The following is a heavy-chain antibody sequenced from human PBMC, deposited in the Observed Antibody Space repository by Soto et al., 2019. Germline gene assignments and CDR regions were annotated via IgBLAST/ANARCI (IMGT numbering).Heavy chain of an antibody. CDR1: GGSISSYY. CDR2: IYYSGST. V-gene: IGHV4-59*01. CDR3: ARVAITVTQTPYYYYMDV. D-gene: IGHD4-17*01. Sequence: SETLSLTCTVSGGSISSYYWSWIRQPPGKGLEWIGYIYYSGSTNYNPSLKSRVTISVDTSKNQFSLKLSSVTAADTAVYYCARVAITVTQTPYYYYMDVWGKGTTVTVSS. J-gene: IGHJ6*03.